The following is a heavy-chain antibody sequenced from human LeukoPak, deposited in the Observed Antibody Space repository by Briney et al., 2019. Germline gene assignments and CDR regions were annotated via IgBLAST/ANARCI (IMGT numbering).Heavy chain of an antibody. CDR3: ARQRLGCSSGDCYSFDF. D-gene: IGHD2-21*02. Sequence: PGGSLRLSCEASEFNFGDSGMHWVRQAPGKGLEWVAAIQYDGSRIYHSDAVKGRFTISRDNSKNTLYLEMHSLRVDDTALYYCARQRLGCSSGDCYSFDFWGQGTLVTVSS. J-gene: IGHJ4*02. CDR1: EFNFGDSG. CDR2: IQYDGSRI. V-gene: IGHV3-33*05.